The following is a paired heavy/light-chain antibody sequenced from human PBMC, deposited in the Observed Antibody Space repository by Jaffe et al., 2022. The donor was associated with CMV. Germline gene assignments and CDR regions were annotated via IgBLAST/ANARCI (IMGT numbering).Heavy chain of an antibody. CDR2: IRSGGNNE. Sequence: QVLLVESGGGVVQPGRSLRLSCAASGFTFSTYDMTWLRQAPGKGLEWVALIRSGGNNEKYGDSVEGRFTISKDNSKNIVYLQMNSLRAEDTAVYYCARGQNLYGSNPLFDYWGQGTPVTVSS. D-gene: IGHD1-26*01. V-gene: IGHV3-33*08. CDR3: ARGQNLYGSNPLFDY. CDR1: GFTFSTYD. J-gene: IGHJ4*02.
Light chain of an antibody. V-gene: IGKV3-11*01. Sequence: EIVLTQSPATLSLSPGERVTLSCRASQSVSSFLAWFQQKPGQAPRLLIYDASNRATGIPARFSGSGSGTDFTLTISSLAPEDFAVYYCHQRSAWPLTFGGGTKVEIK. J-gene: IGKJ4*01. CDR2: DAS. CDR1: QSVSSF. CDR3: HQRSAWPLT.